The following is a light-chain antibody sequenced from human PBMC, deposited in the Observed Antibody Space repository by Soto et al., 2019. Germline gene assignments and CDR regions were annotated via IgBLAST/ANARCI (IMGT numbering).Light chain of an antibody. CDR3: CSYVDTDTYS. CDR1: SSDVGGYNY. J-gene: IGLJ1*01. CDR2: DVT. Sequence: QSVLTQPRSVSGSPGQSVTISCTGTSSDVGGYNYVSWYQQHPGKAPELMIYDVTKRPSGVPDRFSGSKSGNTASLTISGLRAEDEADYYCCSYVDTDTYSFGTGTKVTVL. V-gene: IGLV2-11*01.